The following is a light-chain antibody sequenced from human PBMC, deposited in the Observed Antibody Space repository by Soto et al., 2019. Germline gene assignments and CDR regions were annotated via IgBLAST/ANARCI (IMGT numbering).Light chain of an antibody. CDR2: LNSDGSH. CDR1: SGHSSYA. CDR3: QTWGTGIRGV. V-gene: IGLV4-69*01. J-gene: IGLJ3*02. Sequence: QAVLTQSPSASASLGASVKLTCTLSSGHSSYAIAWHQQQPEKGPRYLMKLNSDGSHSKGDGIPDRFSGSSSGAERSLTISGLQSEDEADYYCQTWGTGIRGVFGGGTKVTVL.